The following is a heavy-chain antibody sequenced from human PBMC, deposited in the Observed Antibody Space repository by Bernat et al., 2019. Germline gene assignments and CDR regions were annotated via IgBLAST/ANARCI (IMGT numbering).Heavy chain of an antibody. CDR3: AKVETGTSRTPILDY. D-gene: IGHD1-14*01. CDR2: ISGSGSST. V-gene: IGHV3-23*01. J-gene: IGHJ4*02. CDR1: GFTFSSYA. Sequence: EVQLLESGGGLVQPGGSLRLSCAASGFTFSSYAMSWVRQAPGKGLEWVSAISGSGSSTYYADSVKGRFTISRDNSKNTLYLQMNSLRAEDTAVYYCAKVETGTSRTPILDYWGQGTLVTVSS.